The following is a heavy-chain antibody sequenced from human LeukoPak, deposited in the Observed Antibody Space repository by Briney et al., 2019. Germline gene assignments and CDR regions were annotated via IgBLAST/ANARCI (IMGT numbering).Heavy chain of an antibody. V-gene: IGHV4-61*02. CDR3: AREHTYDSSGYYRDHYYYYYYMDV. D-gene: IGHD3-22*01. J-gene: IGHJ6*03. CDR1: GGSISSGSYY. Sequence: SSETLSLTCTVSGGSISSGSYYWSWIRQPAGKGLEWIGRIYTSGSTNYNPSLKGRVTMSVDTSKNQFSLKLSSVTAADTAVYYCAREHTYDSSGYYRDHYYYYYYMDVWGKGTTITISS. CDR2: IYTSGST.